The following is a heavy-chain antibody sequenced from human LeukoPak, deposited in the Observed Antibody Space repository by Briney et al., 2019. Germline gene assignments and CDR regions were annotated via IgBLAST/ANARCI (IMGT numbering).Heavy chain of an antibody. D-gene: IGHD1-26*01. V-gene: IGHV4-34*01. CDR2: INHSGST. CDR3: ARGSGGSYKGGYYFDY. CDR1: GGFFSGYY. J-gene: IGHJ4*02. Sequence: PSETLSLTCAVYGGFFSGYYWSWIRQPPGKGLEWIGEINHSGSTTYNTSLKSRVTISVDTSKNQFSLKLSSVTAADTAVYYCARGSGGSYKGGYYFDYWGQGTLVTVSS.